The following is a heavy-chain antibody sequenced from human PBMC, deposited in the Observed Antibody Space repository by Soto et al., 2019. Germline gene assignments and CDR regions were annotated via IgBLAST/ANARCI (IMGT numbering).Heavy chain of an antibody. CDR1: GFTFSTYA. CDR3: VTGGGWFGELLKMRSFDY. D-gene: IGHD3-10*01. J-gene: IGHJ4*02. CDR2: ISGSGDST. Sequence: EVQLMESGGGLVQPGGSLRLSCAASGFTFSTYAMSWVRQAPGKGLEWVSAISGSGDSTYYADSVKGRFTISRDNSKNTLYVQMNRLRAEDTAVYYCVTGGGWFGELLKMRSFDYWGQGTLVTVSS. V-gene: IGHV3-23*01.